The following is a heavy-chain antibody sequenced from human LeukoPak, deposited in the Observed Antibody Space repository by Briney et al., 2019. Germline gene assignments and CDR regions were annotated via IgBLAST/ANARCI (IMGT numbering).Heavy chain of an antibody. V-gene: IGHV1-8*01. CDR3: ARGHRVRSGSSWPVV. CDR2: MNPNSGNT. CDR1: GYTFTSYD. D-gene: IGHD6-13*01. Sequence: GASVKVSCKASGYTFTSYDINWVRQATGQGLEWMGWMNPNSGNTGYAQKFKGRVTMTRNTSISTAYMELSSLRSEDTAVYYCARGHRVRSGSSWPVVWGQGTTVTVSS. J-gene: IGHJ6*02.